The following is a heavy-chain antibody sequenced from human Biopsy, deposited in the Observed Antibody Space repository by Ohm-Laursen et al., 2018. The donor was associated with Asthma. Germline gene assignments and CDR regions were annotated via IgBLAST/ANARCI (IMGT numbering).Heavy chain of an antibody. CDR3: AREAGSCISRTCYSLDF. Sequence: ASVKVSCKSLGGTFNTYVIGWVRQAPGQGLGWMGGINSVFGTTTYPQKFQDRVTITADDSTSTVYMELSSLRSEDTAVYYCAREAGSCISRTCYSLDFWGQGTLVTVSS. V-gene: IGHV1-69*13. D-gene: IGHD2-2*01. J-gene: IGHJ4*02. CDR1: GGTFNTYV. CDR2: INSVFGTT.